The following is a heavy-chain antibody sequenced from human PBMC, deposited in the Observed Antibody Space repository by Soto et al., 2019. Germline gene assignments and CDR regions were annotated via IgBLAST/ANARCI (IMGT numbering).Heavy chain of an antibody. J-gene: IGHJ4*02. CDR1: GFTFSSYA. Sequence: HPGGSLRLSCAASGFTFSSYAMSWVRQAPGKGLEWVSAISGSGVSTYYADSVKGRFTIPRDNSKNTLYLQMNSLRAEDTAVYYCAKSPGMYYYDSSGYYHYDYWGQGTLVTVSS. CDR3: AKSPGMYYYDSSGYYHYDY. V-gene: IGHV3-23*01. CDR2: ISGSGVST. D-gene: IGHD3-22*01.